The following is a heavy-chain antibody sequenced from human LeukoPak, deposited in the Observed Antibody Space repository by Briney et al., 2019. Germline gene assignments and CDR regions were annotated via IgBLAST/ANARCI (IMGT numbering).Heavy chain of an antibody. Sequence: PSETLSLTCTVSGGAISSSSYYWGWIRQPPGTGLEWIGSIYYSGSTYYNPSLKSRVTISVDTSKNQFSLKLGSVTAADTAGYYCARRPTSSGFDPPFDYWGQGTLVTVSS. J-gene: IGHJ4*02. D-gene: IGHD6-19*01. CDR3: ARRPTSSGFDPPFDY. V-gene: IGHV4-39*01. CDR1: GGAISSSSYY. CDR2: IYYSGST.